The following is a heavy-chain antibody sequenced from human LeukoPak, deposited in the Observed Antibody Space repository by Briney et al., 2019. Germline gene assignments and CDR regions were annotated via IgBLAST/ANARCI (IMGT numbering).Heavy chain of an antibody. V-gene: IGHV1-8*02. Sequence: ASVKVSCKASGYTFTGYYMHWVRQATGQGLEWMGWMNPNSGNTGYAQKFQGRVTMTRNTSISTAYMELSSLRSEDTAVYYCARVYYDSSGYYRGWIDYWGQGTLVTVSS. CDR3: ARVYYDSSGYYRGWIDY. J-gene: IGHJ4*02. CDR2: MNPNSGNT. CDR1: GYTFTGYY. D-gene: IGHD3-22*01.